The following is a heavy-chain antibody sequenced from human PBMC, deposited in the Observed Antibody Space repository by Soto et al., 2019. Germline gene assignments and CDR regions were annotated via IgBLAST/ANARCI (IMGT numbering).Heavy chain of an antibody. Sequence: QVQLVQSGAEVKKPGASVKVSCKASGYTFTSYDINWVRQATGQGLEWMGWMNPNSGNTGYAQKCQGRVTLTRNTSISTAYMELSSMRSEDTAVYYCASTAAIMYYYYYMDVWGKGTTVTVSS. CDR1: GYTFTSYD. CDR3: ASTAAIMYYYYYMDV. D-gene: IGHD2-2*02. CDR2: MNPNSGNT. V-gene: IGHV1-8*01. J-gene: IGHJ6*03.